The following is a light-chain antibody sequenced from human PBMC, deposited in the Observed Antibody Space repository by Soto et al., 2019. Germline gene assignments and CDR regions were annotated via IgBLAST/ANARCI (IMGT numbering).Light chain of an antibody. J-gene: IGKJ1*01. CDR1: QAIDSW. CDR2: TGS. Sequence: DIQMTHSPSSVCACLGDRVTITCRASQAIDSWLAWYQQKPGEAPKLLIFTGSLLHSGVPPRFSGSGSGTDFTLTISSLQPEDFATYYCQQTLSFPPTFGQGTKVDIK. CDR3: QQTLSFPPT. V-gene: IGKV1-12*01.